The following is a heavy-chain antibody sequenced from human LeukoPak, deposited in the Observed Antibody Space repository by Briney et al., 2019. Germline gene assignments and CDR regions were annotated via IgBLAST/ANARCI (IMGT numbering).Heavy chain of an antibody. D-gene: IGHD6-19*01. Sequence: GGSLRLSCAASGFTFSSYAMTWVRQAPGKGLEWVSAIGGDGRGRDYADSVKGRFTISRDNSKNTLYLQMNSLRAEDTAVYYCAKDSERAVAGPYYFDYWGQGTLVTVSS. V-gene: IGHV3-23*01. CDR1: GFTFSSYA. J-gene: IGHJ4*02. CDR2: IGGDGRGR. CDR3: AKDSERAVAGPYYFDY.